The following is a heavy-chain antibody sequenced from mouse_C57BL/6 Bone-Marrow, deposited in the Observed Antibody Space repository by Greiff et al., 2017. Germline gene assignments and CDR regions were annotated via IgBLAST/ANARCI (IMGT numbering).Heavy chain of an antibody. CDR1: GYTFTSYW. D-gene: IGHD1-1*01. V-gene: IGHV1-64*01. J-gene: IGHJ1*03. CDR3: AHLLVWYFDV. CDR2: IHPNSGST. Sequence: VQLQQPGAELVKPGASVKLSCKASGYTFTSYWMHWVKQRPGQGLEWIGMIHPNSGSTNYNEKFKSKATLTVDKSSSTAYMQLSSLTSEDSAVYDCAHLLVWYFDVWGTGTTVTVSS.